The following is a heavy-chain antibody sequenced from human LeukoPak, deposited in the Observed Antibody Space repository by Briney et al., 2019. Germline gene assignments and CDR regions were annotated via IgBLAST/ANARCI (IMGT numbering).Heavy chain of an antibody. CDR3: ARGNPAGP. CDR2: VYTSGNT. D-gene: IGHD2/OR15-2a*01. V-gene: IGHV4-4*07. CDR1: GGSISGYS. J-gene: IGHJ5*02. Sequence: SETLSLTCTVSGGSISGYSWSWIRQSAGKGLEWIGRVYTSGNTSYNPSFKSRVTMSIDTSKKQFSLKLRSVTAADTAVYYCARGNPAGPWGQGTLVTVSS.